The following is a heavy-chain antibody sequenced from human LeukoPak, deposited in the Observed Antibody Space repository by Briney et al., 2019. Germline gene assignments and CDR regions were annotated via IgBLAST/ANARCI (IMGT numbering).Heavy chain of an antibody. V-gene: IGHV3-23*01. CDR1: GFTFSSHA. CDR3: AKGHQDYYDSSGYFFFDY. CDR2: ISGSGGSI. J-gene: IGHJ4*02. Sequence: GGSLRLSCAASGFTFSSHAMSWVRQAPGKGLEWVSGISGSGGSIYYADSVKGRFTISRDNSKNTLYLQMNSLRAEDTAVYYCAKGHQDYYDSSGYFFFDYWGQGTLVTVSS. D-gene: IGHD3-22*01.